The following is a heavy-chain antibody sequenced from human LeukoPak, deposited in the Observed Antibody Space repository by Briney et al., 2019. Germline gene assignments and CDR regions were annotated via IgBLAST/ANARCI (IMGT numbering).Heavy chain of an antibody. V-gene: IGHV3-48*02. CDR2: ISITSDNI. CDR3: AREVGPTKFDY. Sequence: GRSLTPSCAASVFTFTGHSTNWVRQAPGKWLEWVSYISITSDNIYYAESVKGRFTISRDNAKNSLYLQMNTLRDEDTAVYYCAREVGPTKFDYWGQGTLVTVSS. CDR1: VFTFTGHS. D-gene: IGHD1-26*01. J-gene: IGHJ4*02.